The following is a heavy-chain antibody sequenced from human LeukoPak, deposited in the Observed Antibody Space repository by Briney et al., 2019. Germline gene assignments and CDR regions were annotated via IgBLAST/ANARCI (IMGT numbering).Heavy chain of an antibody. D-gene: IGHD6-25*01. V-gene: IGHV3-23*01. CDR1: GFTFSSYA. Sequence: GGSLRLSCAASGFTFSSYAMIWVRQAPGKGLEWVSPISGSGGSTYYADSVKGWLTISRDNSKNTMYLQMTSLRAEDTAVYYRARVGYLKGNAFDIWGQGTMVTVSS. CDR3: ARVGYLKGNAFDI. J-gene: IGHJ3*02. CDR2: ISGSGGST.